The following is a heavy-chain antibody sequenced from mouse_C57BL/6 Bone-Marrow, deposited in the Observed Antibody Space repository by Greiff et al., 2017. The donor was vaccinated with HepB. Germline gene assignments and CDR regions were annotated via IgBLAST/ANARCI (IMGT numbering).Heavy chain of an antibody. J-gene: IGHJ3*01. CDR3: VRHGSSPPWFAY. Sequence: EVKLMESGGGLVQPKGSLKLSCAASGFSFNTYAMNWVRQAPGKGLEWVARIRSKSNNYATYYADSVKDRFTISRDDSESMLYLQMNNLKTEDTAMYYCVRHGSSPPWFAYWGQGTLVTVSA. CDR1: GFSFNTYA. CDR2: IRSKSNNYAT. V-gene: IGHV10-1*01. D-gene: IGHD1-1*01.